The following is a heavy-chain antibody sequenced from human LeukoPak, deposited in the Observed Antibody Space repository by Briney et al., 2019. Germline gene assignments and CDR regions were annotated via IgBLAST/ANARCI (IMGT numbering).Heavy chain of an antibody. CDR2: INPNSGGT. D-gene: IGHD2-15*01. Sequence: ASVKVSCKASGYTFTGYYMHWVRQAPGQGLEWMGWINPNSGGTKYAQKFQGRVTMTSDASISTAYMELSSLRSDDTAVYYCASRPDQHLLYYFDYWGQGALVTVS. CDR1: GYTFTGYY. CDR3: ASRPDQHLLYYFDY. J-gene: IGHJ4*02. V-gene: IGHV1-2*02.